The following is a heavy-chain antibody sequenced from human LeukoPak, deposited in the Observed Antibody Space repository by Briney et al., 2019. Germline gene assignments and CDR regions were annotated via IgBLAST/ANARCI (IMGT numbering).Heavy chain of an antibody. CDR3: AKDRSVGYYYDSSGYPWGFDY. CDR2: ISSSGRTI. V-gene: IGHV3-48*03. J-gene: IGHJ4*02. CDR1: GFTFSSYE. D-gene: IGHD3-22*01. Sequence: GGSLRLSCVDSGFTFSSYEMNWVRQAPGKGLEWVSYISSSGRTIYYADSVKGRFTISRDNSKNTLYLQMNSLRAEDTAVYYCAKDRSVGYYYDSSGYPWGFDYWGQGTLVTVSS.